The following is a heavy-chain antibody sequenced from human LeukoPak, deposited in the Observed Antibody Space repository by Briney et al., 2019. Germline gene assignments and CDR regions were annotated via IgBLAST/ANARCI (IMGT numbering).Heavy chain of an antibody. CDR3: ARRGEYDILTGYLLRWFDP. CDR1: GYTFTGYY. CDR2: INPNSGGT. D-gene: IGHD3-9*01. J-gene: IGHJ5*02. V-gene: IGHV1-2*02. Sequence: ASVKVSCKASGYTFTGYYMHWVRQAPGQGLEWMGWINPNSGGTNYAQKLQGRVTMTTDTSTSTAYMELRSLRSDDTAVYYCARRGEYDILTGYLLRWFDPWGQGTLVTVSS.